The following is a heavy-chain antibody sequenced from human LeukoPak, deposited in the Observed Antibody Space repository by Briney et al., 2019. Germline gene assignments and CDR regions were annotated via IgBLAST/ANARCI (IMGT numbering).Heavy chain of an antibody. CDR1: GYTFTSYD. CDR3: AREEIFRCSGGSCYFDY. Sequence: ASVKVSCKASGYTFTSYDINWVRQATGQGLEWMGWMNPNSGNTGYAQKFQGRVTMTRNTSISTVYMELSGLGSEDTAVYYCAREEIFRCSGGSCYFDYWGQGTLVTVSS. CDR2: MNPNSGNT. J-gene: IGHJ4*02. V-gene: IGHV1-8*01. D-gene: IGHD2-15*01.